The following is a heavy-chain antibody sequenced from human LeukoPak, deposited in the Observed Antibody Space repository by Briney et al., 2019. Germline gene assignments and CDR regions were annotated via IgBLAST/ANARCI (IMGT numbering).Heavy chain of an antibody. Sequence: SETLSLTCTVSGGSISSYYWSWIRQPPGKGLEWIGYIYYRGSTNYNPSLKSRVTMSVDTSRNQFSLRLSSVTAADTAVYYCACGYYNSMDVWGKGTTVTVSS. J-gene: IGHJ6*03. CDR1: GGSISSYY. CDR2: IYYRGST. V-gene: IGHV4-59*12. CDR3: ACGYYNSMDV.